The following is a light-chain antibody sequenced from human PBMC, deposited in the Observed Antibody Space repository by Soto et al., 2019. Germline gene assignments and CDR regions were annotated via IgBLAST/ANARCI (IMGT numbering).Light chain of an antibody. J-gene: IGKJ4*01. CDR1: QSVRGN. Sequence: EIVMTQSPATLSVSPGEGATLSCRASQSVRGNLAWYQQKPGQAPRLVMYDSSSRATGIPARFSGSGSGTEFTLTISSLQSEDFAVYYCQQSNDWPPLTFGGGTRVEIK. CDR3: QQSNDWPPLT. V-gene: IGKV3-15*01. CDR2: DSS.